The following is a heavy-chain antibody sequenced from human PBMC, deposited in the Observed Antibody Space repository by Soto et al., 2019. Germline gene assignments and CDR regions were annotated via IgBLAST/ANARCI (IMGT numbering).Heavy chain of an antibody. D-gene: IGHD5-18*01. CDR2: IYYSGST. CDR3: ARLTGYSYGKGSFDY. CDR1: GGSISSSSYY. Sequence: SETLSLTCTVSGGSISSSSYYWGWIRQPPGKGLEWIGSIYYSGSTYYNPSLKSRVTISVDTSKNQFSLKLSSVTAADTAVYYCARLTGYSYGKGSFDYWGQGTLVTVSS. J-gene: IGHJ4*02. V-gene: IGHV4-39*01.